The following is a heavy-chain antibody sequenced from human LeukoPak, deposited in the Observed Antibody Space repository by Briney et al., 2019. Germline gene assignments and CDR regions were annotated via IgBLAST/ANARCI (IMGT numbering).Heavy chain of an antibody. D-gene: IGHD3-10*01. CDR3: ARVTTGSYYNC. J-gene: IGHJ4*02. CDR1: GGSISSGSYY. CDR2: IYTSGST. V-gene: IGHV4-61*02. Sequence: SQTLSLTCSVSGGSISSGSYYWSWIRQPAGKGLEWIGRIYTSGSTNYNPSLKSRVTMSFDASNNQFSLRLSSVTAADTAVYYCARVTTGSYYNCWGQGTLVTVSS.